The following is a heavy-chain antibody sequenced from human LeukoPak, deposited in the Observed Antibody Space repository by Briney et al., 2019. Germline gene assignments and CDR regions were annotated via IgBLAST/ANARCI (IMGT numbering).Heavy chain of an antibody. CDR3: ARDNKNFGIAVAGS. Sequence: GGSLRLSCAASGFTISSYSMNWVRQAPGKGLEWVSSISSSSSYIYYADSVKGRFTISRDNAKNSLYLQMNSLRAEDTAVYYCARDNKNFGIAVAGSWGQGTLVTVSS. CDR2: ISSSSSYI. CDR1: GFTISSYS. D-gene: IGHD6-19*01. J-gene: IGHJ5*02. V-gene: IGHV3-21*01.